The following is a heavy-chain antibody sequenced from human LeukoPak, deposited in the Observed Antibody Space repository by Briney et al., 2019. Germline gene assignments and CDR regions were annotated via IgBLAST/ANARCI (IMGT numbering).Heavy chain of an antibody. CDR1: GGPFGIYY. D-gene: IGHD3-10*01. CDR3: AGPGAGDLDY. Sequence: SETLSLTCAVYGGPFGIYYWSWVRQPPGKGLEWIGEINHSGSTNYNPSLKSRVTISVDTSKNHFSLKLSSVTAADTAVYYCAGPGAGDLDYWGQGTLVTVSS. J-gene: IGHJ4*02. CDR2: INHSGST. V-gene: IGHV4-34*01.